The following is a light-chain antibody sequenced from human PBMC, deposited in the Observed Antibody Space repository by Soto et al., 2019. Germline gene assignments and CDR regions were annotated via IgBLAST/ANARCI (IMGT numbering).Light chain of an antibody. J-gene: IGLJ1*01. CDR3: QSYDSSLSPWV. Sequence: QSVLTQPPSVSGAPGQRVTISCTGSSSNIGAGYYVHWYQQLPGTAPKLLIYGNSNRPSGVPDRFSGSKSGTSASLAITGLQAEDEADYYCQSYDSSLSPWVFGTGTKVTVL. CDR2: GNS. CDR1: SSNIGAGYY. V-gene: IGLV1-40*01.